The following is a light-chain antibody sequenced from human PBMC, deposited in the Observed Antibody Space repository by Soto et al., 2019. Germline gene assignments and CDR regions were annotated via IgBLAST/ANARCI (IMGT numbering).Light chain of an antibody. CDR3: STWESSLSVEV. CDR1: SCNIGNND. CDR2: ANN. J-gene: IGLJ2*01. Sequence: QSVLTQPPSVSAAPGQKITISCSGSSCNIGNNDVSWYQQLPGTAPRLLIYANNNRPSHTPDRFSGSKSGTSATLDITGLQTGDEADYYCSTWESSLSVEVFGGGTKLTVL. V-gene: IGLV1-51*01.